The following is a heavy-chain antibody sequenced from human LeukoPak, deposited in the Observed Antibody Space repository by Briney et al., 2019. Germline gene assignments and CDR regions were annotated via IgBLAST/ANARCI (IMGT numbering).Heavy chain of an antibody. CDR3: ARDPPRIVVVVAATNYYGMDV. CDR2: ISAYNGNT. D-gene: IGHD2-15*01. J-gene: IGHJ6*02. V-gene: IGHV1-18*01. CDR1: GYTFTSYG. Sequence: WASVKVSCKASGYTFTSYGISWVRQAPGQGLEWMGWISAYNGNTNYAQKLQGRVTMTTDTSTSTAYMELRSLRSDDTAVYYCARDPPRIVVVVAATNYYGMDVWGQGTTVTVSS.